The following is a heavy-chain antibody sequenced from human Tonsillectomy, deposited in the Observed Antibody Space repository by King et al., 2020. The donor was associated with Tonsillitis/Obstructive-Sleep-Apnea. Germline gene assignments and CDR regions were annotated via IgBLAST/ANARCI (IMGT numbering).Heavy chain of an antibody. CDR2: ISWNSGSI. V-gene: IGHV3-9*01. CDR1: GFTFDDYA. J-gene: IGHJ6*03. Sequence: VQLVESGGGLVQPGRSLRLSCAASGFTFDDYAMHWVRQAPGKGLEWVSGISWNSGSIGYADSVKGRFTISRDNAKNSLYLQMNSLRAEETALYYCAKELSSPWLDKYYMDVWGKGTTVTVSS. CDR3: AKELSSPWLDKYYMDV. D-gene: IGHD6-6*01.